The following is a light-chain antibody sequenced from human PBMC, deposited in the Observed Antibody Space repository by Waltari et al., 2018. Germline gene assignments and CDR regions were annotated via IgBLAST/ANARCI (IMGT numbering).Light chain of an antibody. Sequence: QSALTQPASVSGSPGQSITISCTGTSSDVGSYNLVSWYQQHPGKAPKLMIYGVPKGPSGLLDRFSGSKSDNTASLTISGLQAEDEADYYCCSYADIYTLVFGGGTKLTVL. CDR2: GVP. CDR1: SSDVGSYNL. J-gene: IGLJ2*01. V-gene: IGLV2-23*02. CDR3: CSYADIYTLV.